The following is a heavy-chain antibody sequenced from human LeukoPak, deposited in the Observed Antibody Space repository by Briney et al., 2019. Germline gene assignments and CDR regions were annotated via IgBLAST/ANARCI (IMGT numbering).Heavy chain of an antibody. CDR1: GGSISSYY. Sequence: SETPSLTCTVSGGSISSYYWSWIRQPPGKGLEWIGYIYYSGSTNYNPSLKSRVTISVDTSKNQFSLKLNSVTAADTAVYYCAREYYYDTSGYKDWGQGTLVTVSS. V-gene: IGHV4-59*01. J-gene: IGHJ4*02. CDR3: AREYYYDTSGYKD. D-gene: IGHD3-22*01. CDR2: IYYSGST.